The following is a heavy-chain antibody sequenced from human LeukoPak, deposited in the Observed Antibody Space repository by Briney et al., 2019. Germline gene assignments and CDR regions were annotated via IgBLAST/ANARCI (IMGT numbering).Heavy chain of an antibody. D-gene: IGHD1-26*01. CDR3: ARPYSGTYYVFDY. Sequence: ASVKVSCKASGYTFTSYYMHWVRQAPGQGLEWMGIINPGDSSTNYAQKFQGRVTMTRDTSTSTVYMELSSLRSEDTAVYYCARPYSGTYYVFDYWGQGTLVTVSS. CDR2: INPGDSST. V-gene: IGHV1-46*03. J-gene: IGHJ4*02. CDR1: GYTFTSYY.